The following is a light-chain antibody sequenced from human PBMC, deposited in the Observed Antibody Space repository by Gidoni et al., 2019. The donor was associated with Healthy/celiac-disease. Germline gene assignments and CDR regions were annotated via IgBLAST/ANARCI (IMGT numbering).Light chain of an antibody. Sequence: DIQMTQSPSSLSASVGDRVTITCRESQSISSYLNWYQQKPGKAPKLLSYAASSLQSGVPSRFSGSGSGTDFTLTISSLQPEDFATYYCQQSYSTPRTFGQGTKVEIK. CDR2: AAS. CDR3: QQSYSTPRT. J-gene: IGKJ1*01. CDR1: QSISSY. V-gene: IGKV1-39*01.